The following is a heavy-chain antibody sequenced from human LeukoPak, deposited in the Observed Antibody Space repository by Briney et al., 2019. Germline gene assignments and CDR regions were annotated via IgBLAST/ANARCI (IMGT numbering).Heavy chain of an antibody. CDR1: GFTFSSYE. V-gene: IGHV3-48*03. CDR2: ISSSGSSI. D-gene: IGHD4-17*01. Sequence: GGSLRLSCAASGFTFSSYEMSWVRQAPGKGLEWVSSISSSGSSIYYADSVKGRFTISRDNAKNSLYLQMNSLRAEDTAVYYCASSAVYGDYGAYWGQGTLVTVSS. J-gene: IGHJ4*02. CDR3: ASSAVYGDYGAY.